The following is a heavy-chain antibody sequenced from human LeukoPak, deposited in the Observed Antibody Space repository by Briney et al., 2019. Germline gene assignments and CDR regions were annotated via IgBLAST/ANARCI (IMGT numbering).Heavy chain of an antibody. CDR1: GFTFSDYY. D-gene: IGHD2-21*01. Sequence: GSLRLSCAASGFTFSDYYMSWIRQPPGKGLEWIGTIFYSGTTYYSPSLKSRVTMSVDTSNNQFSLKLTSVTAADTAMYYCATQILLCHYYWGQGTLVTVSS. J-gene: IGHJ4*02. V-gene: IGHV4-59*04. CDR2: IFYSGTT. CDR3: ATQILLCHYY.